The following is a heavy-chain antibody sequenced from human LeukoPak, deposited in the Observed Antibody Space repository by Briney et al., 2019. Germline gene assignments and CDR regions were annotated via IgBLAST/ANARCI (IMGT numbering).Heavy chain of an antibody. CDR1: RFTFITYS. Sequence: PGGSLRLSCAASRFTFITYSMNWVRPAPGKGLAGVSSISGSSIYIYYAESVKGRFTISRDNAKNSLYLQMNSLRAEDTAVYYCARDPPYYDSSGYYYDYWGQGTLVTVSS. J-gene: IGHJ4*02. V-gene: IGHV3-21*01. CDR3: ARDPPYYDSSGYYYDY. CDR2: ISGSSIYI. D-gene: IGHD3-22*01.